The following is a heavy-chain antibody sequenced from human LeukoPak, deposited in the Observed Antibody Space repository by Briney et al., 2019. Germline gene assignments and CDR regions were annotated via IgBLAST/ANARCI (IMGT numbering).Heavy chain of an antibody. CDR1: GFTLSSYT. Sequence: SGGSLRLSCAASGFTLSSYTMNWVRQAPGKGLEWVSSISSSSNYIYYADSVKGGFTISRDNAKNSLYLQMNSLRAEDTAVYYCANSRDIVVVPAANREGYYMDVWGKGTTVTVSS. CDR3: ANSRDIVVVPAANREGYYMDV. V-gene: IGHV3-21*04. CDR2: ISSSSNYI. J-gene: IGHJ6*03. D-gene: IGHD2-2*01.